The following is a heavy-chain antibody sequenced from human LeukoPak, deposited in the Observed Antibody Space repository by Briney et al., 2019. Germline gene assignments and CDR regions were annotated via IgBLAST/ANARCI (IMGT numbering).Heavy chain of an antibody. J-gene: IGHJ4*02. CDR1: GFTFNNFE. V-gene: IGHV3-48*03. CDR2: ISSSGNTI. CDR3: ARGPPNYYDSSGYFYL. Sequence: GGSLRLSCAASGFTFNNFEMNWVRQAPGKGLEWVSYISSSGNTIYYADSVKGRFTISRDNAKNSLYQQMNSLRAEDTALYFCARGPPNYYDSSGYFYLWGQGTLVTVSS. D-gene: IGHD3-22*01.